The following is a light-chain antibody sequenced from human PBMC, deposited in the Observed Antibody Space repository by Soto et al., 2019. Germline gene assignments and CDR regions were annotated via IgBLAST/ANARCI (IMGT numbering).Light chain of an antibody. J-gene: IGKJ1*01. CDR3: QQRYNAPWT. CDR1: QSVSSY. CDR2: DAS. V-gene: IGKV3-11*01. Sequence: EIVLTQSPATLSLSPGERATLSCRASQSVSSYLLWYQQKPGQAPRALIYDASSRATGIPARFSGSGSGTDFTLTISSLEPEDFAVYYCQQRYNAPWTFGQGTKVEIK.